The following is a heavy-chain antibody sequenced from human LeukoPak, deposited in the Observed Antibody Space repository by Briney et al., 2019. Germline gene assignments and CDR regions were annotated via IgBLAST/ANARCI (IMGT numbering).Heavy chain of an antibody. V-gene: IGHV1-18*01. J-gene: IGHJ4*02. CDR3: AREFRIGYHLDY. CDR1: VGTFSIYA. D-gene: IGHD2/OR15-2a*01. CDR2: ISVYNGAT. Sequence: GASVTVSFTASVGTFSIYAISWVRQAPGQGHEWMGWISVYNGATNNAQKLQGRVTMTTDTSTSTGYMELRSLRSEDTAVYYCAREFRIGYHLDYWGQGTLVTVSS.